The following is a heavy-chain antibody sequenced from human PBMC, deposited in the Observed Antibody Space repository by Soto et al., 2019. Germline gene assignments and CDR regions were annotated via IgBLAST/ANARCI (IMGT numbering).Heavy chain of an antibody. V-gene: IGHV3-23*01. CDR2: ISSGGALT. CDR3: AKDRVPNDSSGYYSILNDY. Sequence: EVQLLESGGGLVQPGGSLRLSCAASGFRFSTYAMSWLRQAPGKGLEWVSAISSGGALTYYTASVRGRFTISRDNSKNTLYLHMISLRAEDTAVYYCAKDRVPNDSSGYYSILNDYWGQGALVSVSS. CDR1: GFRFSTYA. J-gene: IGHJ4*02. D-gene: IGHD3-22*01.